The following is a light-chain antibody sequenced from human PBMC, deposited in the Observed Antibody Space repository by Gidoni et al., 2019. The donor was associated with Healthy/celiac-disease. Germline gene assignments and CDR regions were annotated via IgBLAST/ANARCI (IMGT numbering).Light chain of an antibody. CDR3: QQGYSTPRT. Sequence: DIQMTPSPSSLSASVGDRVTITCRASQSISSYLNWYQQKPGKAPKLLIYAASSLQSGVPSRFSGSGSGTDFTLTISSLQPEDFATYYCQQGYSTPRTFGQGTKVEIK. CDR1: QSISSY. J-gene: IGKJ1*01. V-gene: IGKV1-39*01. CDR2: AAS.